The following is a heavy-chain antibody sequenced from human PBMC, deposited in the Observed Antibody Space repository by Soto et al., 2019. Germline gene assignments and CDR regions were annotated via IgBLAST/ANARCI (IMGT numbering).Heavy chain of an antibody. V-gene: IGHV3-23*01. Sequence: PGGSLRLSCAASGFTFSSYAMSWVRQAPGKGLEWVSAISGSGGSTYYADSVKGRFTISRDNSKNTLYLQMNSLRAEDTAVYYCAKSGYDFWSGYTFYGMDVWGQGTTVTVSS. CDR1: GFTFSSYA. CDR3: AKSGYDFWSGYTFYGMDV. CDR2: ISGSGGST. J-gene: IGHJ6*02. D-gene: IGHD3-3*01.